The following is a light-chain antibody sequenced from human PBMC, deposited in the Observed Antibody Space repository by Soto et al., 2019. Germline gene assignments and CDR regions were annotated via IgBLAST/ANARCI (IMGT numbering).Light chain of an antibody. J-gene: IGLJ2*01. CDR3: SSYTSSSTE. CDR2: EVS. V-gene: IGLV2-14*01. CDR1: SSDVGGYNY. Sequence: QSVLTQPASVSGSPGQSITISCTGTSSDVGGYNYVSWYQQHPGKAPKLMIYEVSNRPSGVSNRFSGSKSGNTGSLTISGLQAEDEDDYYCSSYTSSSTEFGGGTQVTVL.